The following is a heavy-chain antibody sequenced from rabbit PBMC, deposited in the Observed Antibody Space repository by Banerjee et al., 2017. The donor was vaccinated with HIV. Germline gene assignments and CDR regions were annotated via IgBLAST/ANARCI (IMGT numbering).Heavy chain of an antibody. CDR2: IYNGDGST. Sequence: QEQLVESGGDLVKPGASLTLTCTASGFDFSGIYWICWVRQAPGKGLEWIGCIYNGDGSTYYARWARGRFTISKTSSTTVTLQMTSLTAADTATYFCARETGSHDYTFWGPGTLVTVS. V-gene: IGHV1S45*01. J-gene: IGHJ3*01. CDR3: ARETGSHDYTF. D-gene: IGHD8-1*01. CDR1: GFDFSGIYW.